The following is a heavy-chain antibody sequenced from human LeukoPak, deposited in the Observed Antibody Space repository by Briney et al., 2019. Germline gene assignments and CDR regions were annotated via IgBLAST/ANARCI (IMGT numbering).Heavy chain of an antibody. J-gene: IGHJ4*02. CDR1: GFTFSSYA. Sequence: GGSLRLSCAASGFTFSSYAMHWVRQAPGKGLEWVAVISHDGRNAYYANSVKGRFTISRDNFKNTVYLEMNTLRAEDTALYYCAKVRRGTGYDSPAVDFWGQGTLVTVSS. D-gene: IGHD5-12*01. CDR2: ISHDGRNA. V-gene: IGHV3-30*04. CDR3: AKVRRGTGYDSPAVDF.